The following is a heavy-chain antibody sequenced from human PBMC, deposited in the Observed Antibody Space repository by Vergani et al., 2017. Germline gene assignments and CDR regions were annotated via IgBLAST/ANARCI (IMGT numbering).Heavy chain of an antibody. V-gene: IGHV4-38-2*01. J-gene: IGHJ3*02. D-gene: IGHD6-13*01. Sequence: QVQLQESGPGLVKPSETLSLTCAVSGYSISSGYYWGWIRQPPGKGLEWIGSIYHSGSTYYNPSLKSRVTISVDTSKNQFSLKLSSVTAADTAVYYCARAGGIAAAGTYAFDIWGQGTMVTVSS. CDR3: ARAGGIAAAGTYAFDI. CDR1: GYSISSGYY. CDR2: IYHSGST.